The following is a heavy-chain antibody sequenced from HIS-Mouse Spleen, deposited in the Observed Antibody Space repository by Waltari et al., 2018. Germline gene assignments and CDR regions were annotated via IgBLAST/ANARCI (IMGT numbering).Heavy chain of an antibody. Sequence: QLQLQESGPGLVKPSETLSLTCTVSVGSISSSSYYWGCIRHPPGKGLEWIGSIYYGGSTYYNPSIKSRVTISVDTSKNQFSLKLSSVTAADTAVYYCAREIPYSSSWYDWYFDLWGRGTLVTVSS. CDR1: VGSISSSSYY. D-gene: IGHD6-13*01. CDR2: IYYGGST. V-gene: IGHV4-39*07. CDR3: AREIPYSSSWYDWYFDL. J-gene: IGHJ2*01.